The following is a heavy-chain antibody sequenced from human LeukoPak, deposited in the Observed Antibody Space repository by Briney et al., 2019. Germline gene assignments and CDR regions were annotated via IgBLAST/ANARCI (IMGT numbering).Heavy chain of an antibody. CDR2: IDPSDSYS. Sequence: GESLKISCKGSGYSFTSYWISWVRQMPGKGLEWMGRIDPSDSYSNYSPSFQGHVTISTDKSISTAYLQWSSLKASDTAMYYCARHAYGSGSYSNFDYWGQGTLSPSPQ. CDR3: ARHAYGSGSYSNFDY. CDR1: GYSFTSYW. D-gene: IGHD3-10*01. V-gene: IGHV5-10-1*01. J-gene: IGHJ4*02.